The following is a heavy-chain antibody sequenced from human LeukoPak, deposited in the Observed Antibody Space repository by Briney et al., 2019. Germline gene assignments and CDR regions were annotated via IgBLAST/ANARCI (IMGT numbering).Heavy chain of an antibody. CDR1: GFTFSSYA. V-gene: IGHV3-23*01. CDR3: AKLDGSSWLYYFDY. Sequence: PGGSLRLSCAASGFTFSSYAMSWVRPAPGKGLEWVSIISGSGDSTYYADSVKGRFTISRDNSKNTLYLQMNSLRAEDTAVYYCAKLDGSSWLYYFDYWGQGTLVTVSS. D-gene: IGHD6-13*01. J-gene: IGHJ4*02. CDR2: ISGSGDST.